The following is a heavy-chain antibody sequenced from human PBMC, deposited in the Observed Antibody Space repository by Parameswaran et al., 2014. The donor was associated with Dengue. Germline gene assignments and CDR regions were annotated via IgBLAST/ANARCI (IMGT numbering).Heavy chain of an antibody. CDR3: ARVHSGNYPFPSYYYYYGMDV. Sequence: WVRQAPGQGLEWMGIINPSGGSTNYAQKFQGRVTMTRDTPTATVYMELSSLRSEDTAVYYCARVHSGNYPFPSYYYYYGMDVWGQGATVTVSS. J-gene: IGHJ6*02. CDR2: INPSGGST. D-gene: IGHD1-26*01. V-gene: IGHV1-46*01.